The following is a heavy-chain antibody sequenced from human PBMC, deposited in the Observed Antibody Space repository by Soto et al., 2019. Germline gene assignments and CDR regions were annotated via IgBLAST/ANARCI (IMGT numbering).Heavy chain of an antibody. J-gene: IGHJ4*02. CDR3: AKAGYYDSGGYYYGYFDY. V-gene: IGHV3-23*01. Sequence: GSLRLSCAASGFTFITYAMSFFRHSAFKWLEWVSVISGSGGSTYYADSVKGRFTISRDDSRNTLYLQMNSLRAEDTAVYYCAKAGYYDSGGYYYGYFDYWGQGALVTVSS. CDR1: GFTFITYA. D-gene: IGHD3-22*01. CDR2: ISGSGGST.